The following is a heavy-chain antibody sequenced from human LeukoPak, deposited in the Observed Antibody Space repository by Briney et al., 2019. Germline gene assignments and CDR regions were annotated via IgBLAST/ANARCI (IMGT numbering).Heavy chain of an antibody. V-gene: IGHV3-74*01. J-gene: IGHJ4*02. Sequence: PGGSLRPSCAASGFTLSNSWMHWVRQAPGKGLVWVSRIDPDGNTDYADSVKGRYTLSRDNAKNTLYLQMNSLRAEDSAVYRCARDVRGPHDFWGQGTLVIVSS. D-gene: IGHD3-10*01. CDR3: ARDVRGPHDF. CDR1: GFTLSNSW. CDR2: IDPDGNT.